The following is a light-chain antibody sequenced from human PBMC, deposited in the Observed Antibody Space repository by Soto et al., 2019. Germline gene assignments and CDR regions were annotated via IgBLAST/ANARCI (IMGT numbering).Light chain of an antibody. CDR2: EVS. J-gene: IGLJ2*01. Sequence: QSALTQPASVSGSPGQSITISCTGTSGDVGAYTYVSWYQQHPGKAPKLMIFEVSNRPSGVSNRFSGSKSGNTASLTISGLQAEDEADYYCSSYTTSNTLVFGGGTKLNVL. CDR1: SGDVGAYTY. CDR3: SSYTTSNTLV. V-gene: IGLV2-14*01.